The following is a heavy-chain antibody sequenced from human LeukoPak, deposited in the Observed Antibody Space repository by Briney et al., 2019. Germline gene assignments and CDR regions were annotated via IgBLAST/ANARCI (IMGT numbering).Heavy chain of an antibody. CDR3: AKTDSGGSYNWFDP. Sequence: GGSLRLSCAASGFTFKNYAMNWVRQSPGQGLEWVSTISGDAVTSWYADSVKGRFTVSRDNSKNIVFLQMNNLRAEDTAVYYCAKTDSGGSYNWFDPWGQGTLVTVSS. V-gene: IGHV3-23*01. J-gene: IGHJ5*02. CDR1: GFTFKNYA. CDR2: ISGDAVTS. D-gene: IGHD3-22*01.